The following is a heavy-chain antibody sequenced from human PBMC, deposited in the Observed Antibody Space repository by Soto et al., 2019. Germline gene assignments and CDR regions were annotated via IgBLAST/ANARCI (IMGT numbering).Heavy chain of an antibody. D-gene: IGHD6-19*01. CDR2: INWKSDI. J-gene: IGHJ4*02. CDR3: AKDRVSEHSSGWPQGH. V-gene: IGHV3-9*01. CDR1: GFTFDDNA. Sequence: SLRLSCAVSGFTFDDNAMHWVRQAPEKGLEWVSGINWKSDIGYADSVKGRFTISRDNAENSLYLQMNSLRAEDTAVYYCAKDRVSEHSSGWPQGHWGQGALVTVSS.